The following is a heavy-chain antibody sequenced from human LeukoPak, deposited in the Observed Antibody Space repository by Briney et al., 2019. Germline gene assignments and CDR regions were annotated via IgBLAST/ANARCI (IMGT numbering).Heavy chain of an antibody. CDR1: GFTFGTYA. D-gene: IGHD1-26*01. CDR2: ILSDGSIQ. CDR3: ARGAILGGYNLIDD. Sequence: GGSLRLSCAASGFTFGTYAMHWVRQAPGKGLEWVAVILSDGSIQNTADSVRGRFIISRDNSKNTLFLQMNRLRTEDTAVYHCARGAILGGYNLIDDWGQGTLVTVSS. J-gene: IGHJ4*02. V-gene: IGHV3-30*04.